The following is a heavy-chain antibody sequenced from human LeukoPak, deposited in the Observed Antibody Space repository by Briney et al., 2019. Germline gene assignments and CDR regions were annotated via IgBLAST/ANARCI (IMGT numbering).Heavy chain of an antibody. Sequence: GGSLRLSCAASGFTVSKAWMTWVRQAPGKGLEWVGRIKSKTDGETTNYAAPVKGRFIISRDDSKKTLSLQMNSLQIEDTAVYYCTTSSRWEDSTSWHYSFDYWGQGTLVTVSS. J-gene: IGHJ4*02. V-gene: IGHV3-15*01. CDR3: TTSSRWEDSTSWHYSFDY. CDR2: IKSKTDGETT. CDR1: GFTVSKAW. D-gene: IGHD6-13*01.